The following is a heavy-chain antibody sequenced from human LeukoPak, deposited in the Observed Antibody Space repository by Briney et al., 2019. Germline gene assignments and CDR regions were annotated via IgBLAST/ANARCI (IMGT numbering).Heavy chain of an antibody. CDR3: ARVGSYYHFYFDV. J-gene: IGHJ6*03. CDR1: GGSFSDGFF. CDR2: INHRGST. V-gene: IGHV4-34*01. Sequence: SETLSLTCDVNGGSFSDGFFLSWIRQSPGKGLEWIGEINHRGSTNYNPSLKSRVTISLDPSQNQFSLRLTSVTAADTALYYCARVGSYYHFYFDVWGKGTTVTVSS.